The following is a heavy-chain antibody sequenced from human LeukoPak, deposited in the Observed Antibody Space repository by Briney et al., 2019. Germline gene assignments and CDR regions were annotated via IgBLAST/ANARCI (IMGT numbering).Heavy chain of an antibody. J-gene: IGHJ5*02. CDR2: IYYSGST. CDR1: GGSISSSSYY. CDR3: ARTVVDTAMVTSRWFDP. Sequence: PSETQSLTCTVSGGSISSSSYYRGWIRQPPGKGLEWIGSIYYSGSTYYNPSLKSRVTISVDTSKNQFSLKLSSVTAADTAVYYCARTVVDTAMVTSRWFDPWGQGTLVTVSA. V-gene: IGHV4-39*01. D-gene: IGHD5-18*01.